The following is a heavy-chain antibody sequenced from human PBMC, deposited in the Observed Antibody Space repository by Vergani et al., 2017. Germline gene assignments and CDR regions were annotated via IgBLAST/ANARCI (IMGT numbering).Heavy chain of an antibody. V-gene: IGHV3-11*04. CDR3: VRERGTTVVTTHDAFDI. J-gene: IGHJ3*02. D-gene: IGHD4-23*01. CDR1: GFTFSDYY. Sequence: LQLVESGGGLVQPGGSLRLSCAASGFTFSDYYMSWIRQAPGKGLEWVSYISSSGSTIYYADSVKGRFTISRDNAKNSLYLQMNSLRAEDTAVYYCVRERGTTVVTTHDAFDIWGQGTMVTVSS. CDR2: ISSSGSTI.